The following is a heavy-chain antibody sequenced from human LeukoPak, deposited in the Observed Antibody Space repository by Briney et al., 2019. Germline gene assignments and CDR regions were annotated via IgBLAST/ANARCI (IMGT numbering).Heavy chain of an antibody. Sequence: SETLSLTCAVYGGSFSGYYWSWIRRPPGKGLEWIGEINHSGSTNYNPSLKSRVTISVDTSKNQFSLKLSSVTAADTAVYYCAKHVGGWYSWFDPWGQGTLVTVSS. CDR2: INHSGST. D-gene: IGHD6-19*01. CDR3: AKHVGGWYSWFDP. J-gene: IGHJ5*02. CDR1: GGSFSGYY. V-gene: IGHV4-34*01.